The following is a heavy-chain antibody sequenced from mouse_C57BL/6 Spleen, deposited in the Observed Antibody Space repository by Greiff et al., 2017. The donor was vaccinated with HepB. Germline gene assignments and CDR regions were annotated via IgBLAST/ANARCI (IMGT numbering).Heavy chain of an antibody. CDR1: GYSITSGYY. Sequence: ESGPGLVKPSQSLSLTCSVTGYSITSGYYWNWIRQFPGNKLEWMGYISYDGSNNYNPSLKNRISITRDTSKNQFFLKLNSVTTEDTATYYCAREYSNYVRFFAYWGQGTLVTVSA. V-gene: IGHV3-6*01. J-gene: IGHJ3*01. CDR3: AREYSNYVRFFAY. CDR2: ISYDGSN. D-gene: IGHD2-5*01.